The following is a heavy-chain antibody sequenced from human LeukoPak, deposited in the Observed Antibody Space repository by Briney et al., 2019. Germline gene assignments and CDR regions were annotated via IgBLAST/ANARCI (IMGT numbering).Heavy chain of an antibody. CDR3: AARKVRGVIRGGFDY. CDR2: IYYSGST. CDR1: GGSISSYY. D-gene: IGHD3-10*01. J-gene: IGHJ4*02. V-gene: IGHV4-59*08. Sequence: SETLSLTCTVSGGSISSYYWSWIRQPPGKVLEWIGYIYYSGSTNYNPSLKSRVTISVDTSKNQFSLKLSSVTAADTAVYYCAARKVRGVIRGGFDYWGQGTLVTVSS.